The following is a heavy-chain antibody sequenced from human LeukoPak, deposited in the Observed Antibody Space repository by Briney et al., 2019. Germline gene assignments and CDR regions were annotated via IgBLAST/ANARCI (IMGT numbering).Heavy chain of an antibody. CDR2: IYYSGST. D-gene: IGHD3-3*01. CDR1: GGSISSSSYY. CDR3: ARSQMITIFGVVIMLDAFDI. J-gene: IGHJ3*02. V-gene: IGHV4-39*01. Sequence: PSETLSLTCTVSGGSISSSSYYWGWIRQPPGKGLEWIGSIYYSGSTYYNPSLKSRVTISVDTSKNQFSLKLSSVTAADTAVYYCARSQMITIFGVVIMLDAFDIWGQGTMVTVSS.